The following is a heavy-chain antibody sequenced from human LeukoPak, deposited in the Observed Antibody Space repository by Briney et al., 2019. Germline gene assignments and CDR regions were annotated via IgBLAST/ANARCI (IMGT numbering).Heavy chain of an antibody. CDR2: ISAYNGNT. D-gene: IGHD1-26*01. J-gene: IGHJ3*02. Sequence: ASVKVSCKASGYTFTSYGISWVRQAPGQGLEWVGWISAYNGNTNYEQKLQGRVTMTRDTSTSTVYMELRSLRSDDTAVYYCARGIDSASPPLGTFEIWGQGTMVTVSS. CDR1: GYTFTSYG. V-gene: IGHV1-18*01. CDR3: ARGIDSASPPLGTFEI.